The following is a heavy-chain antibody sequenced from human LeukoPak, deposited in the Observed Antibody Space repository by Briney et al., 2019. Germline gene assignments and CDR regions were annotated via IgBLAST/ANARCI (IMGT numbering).Heavy chain of an antibody. CDR1: GGSVSSGSYY. J-gene: IGHJ4*02. V-gene: IGHV4-61*01. CDR2: IYYSGSP. D-gene: IGHD2-15*01. CDR3: AVTRTDYFDY. Sequence: LETLSLTCTVSGGSVSSGSYYWSWIRQPPGKGLEWIGHIYYSGSPNYNPSLKSRVTISVDTSKNQFSLKLSSVTAADTAVYYCAVTRTDYFDYWGQGTLVTVSS.